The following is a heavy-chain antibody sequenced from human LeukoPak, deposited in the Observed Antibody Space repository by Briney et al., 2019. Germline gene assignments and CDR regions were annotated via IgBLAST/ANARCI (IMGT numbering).Heavy chain of an antibody. D-gene: IGHD1-26*01. J-gene: IGHJ6*03. Sequence: GGSLRLSCVTSGFTFSSYEINWVRQAPGKGLEWISYISSSGSTIYYADSVKGRFTISRDNAQNSLYLQMNSLGAEDTAVYYCARDHVGYSHYMDVWGRGTTVTVSS. CDR1: GFTFSSYE. CDR3: ARDHVGYSHYMDV. V-gene: IGHV3-48*03. CDR2: ISSSGSTI.